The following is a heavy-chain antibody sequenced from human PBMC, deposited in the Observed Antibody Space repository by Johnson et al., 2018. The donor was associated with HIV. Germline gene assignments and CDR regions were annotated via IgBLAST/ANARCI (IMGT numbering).Heavy chain of an antibody. Sequence: VQLVESGGGLIQPGGSLRLSCAASGFNVSSNYMSWVRQAPGMGLECISVIYSGGTTYYADSVKGRFTISRDNSKNTLYLQMNSLRAEDTAVYYCARLTWDQNRGWDAFDIWGQGTMVTVSS. CDR2: IYSGGTT. D-gene: IGHD1-26*01. J-gene: IGHJ3*02. CDR1: GFNVSSNY. V-gene: IGHV3-66*03. CDR3: ARLTWDQNRGWDAFDI.